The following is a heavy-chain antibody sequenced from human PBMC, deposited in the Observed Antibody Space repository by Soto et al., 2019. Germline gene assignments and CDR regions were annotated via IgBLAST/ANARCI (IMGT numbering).Heavy chain of an antibody. CDR2: IYNDGTYS. V-gene: IGHV3-74*01. CDR3: TRGPRPISTGTGAY. D-gene: IGHD3-10*01. J-gene: IGHJ4*02. Sequence: PVRPLILRRTAAWFIFVILCSHWVRKRPGKGLVWISRIYNDGTYSDYADSVRGRFTISRDNVNDTLYLQMNNLRAEDSGLYYCTRGPRPISTGTGAYWGQGTQV. CDR1: WFIFVILC.